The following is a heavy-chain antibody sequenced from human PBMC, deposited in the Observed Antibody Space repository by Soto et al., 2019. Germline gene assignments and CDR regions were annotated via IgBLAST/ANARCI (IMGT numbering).Heavy chain of an antibody. D-gene: IGHD5-18*01. Sequence: PGGSLRLSCAASGVTFSSYGMHWVRQAPGKGLEWVAVISYDGSNKYYADSVKGRFTISRDNSKNTLYLQMNSLRAEDTAVYYCAKGDTAMGPYYYYGMDVWGQGTTVTVS. CDR3: AKGDTAMGPYYYYGMDV. CDR1: GVTFSSYG. V-gene: IGHV3-30*18. CDR2: ISYDGSNK. J-gene: IGHJ6*02.